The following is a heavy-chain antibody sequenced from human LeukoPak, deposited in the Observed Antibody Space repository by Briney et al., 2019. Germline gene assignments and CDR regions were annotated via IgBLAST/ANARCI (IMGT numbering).Heavy chain of an antibody. CDR1: GFTFSIYW. Sequence: GGSLGLSCAASGFTFSIYWMSWVRQGPGKGLVWVSRINSHGTSTNYADSVKGRFTVSRDNSKNTLYLQMNSLRVEDTAVYYCASSLVGDGRGYDAFDIWGQETMVTVSS. J-gene: IGHJ3*02. D-gene: IGHD1-26*01. CDR2: INSHGTST. V-gene: IGHV3-74*01. CDR3: ASSLVGDGRGYDAFDI.